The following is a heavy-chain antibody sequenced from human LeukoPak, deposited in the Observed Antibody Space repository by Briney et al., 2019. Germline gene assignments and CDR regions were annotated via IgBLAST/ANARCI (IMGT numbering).Heavy chain of an antibody. D-gene: IGHD2-2*01. Sequence: GGSLRLSCAASGFTFSSYSMNWVRQAPGKGLEWVSSISSSSSYIYYADSVKGRFTISRDNAKNPLYLQMNSLRAEDTAVYYCARDHLNHCSSTSCYPGYWGQGTLVTVSS. CDR1: GFTFSSYS. J-gene: IGHJ4*02. V-gene: IGHV3-21*01. CDR2: ISSSSSYI. CDR3: ARDHLNHCSSTSCYPGY.